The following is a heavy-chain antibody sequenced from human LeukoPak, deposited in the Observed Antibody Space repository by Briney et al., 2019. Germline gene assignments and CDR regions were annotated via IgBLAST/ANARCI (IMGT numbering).Heavy chain of an antibody. J-gene: IGHJ6*03. CDR1: GGTFSSYA. D-gene: IGHD6-19*01. CDR2: IIPIFGTA. V-gene: IGHV1-69*05. Sequence: SVKVSCKASGGTFSSYASSWVRQAPGQGLEWMGGIIPIFGTANYAQKFQGRVTITTDESTSTAYMELRSLRSEDTAVYYCARAWGSSGWYSKGDYYYYMDVWGRGTTVTVSS. CDR3: ARAWGSSGWYSKGDYYYYMDV.